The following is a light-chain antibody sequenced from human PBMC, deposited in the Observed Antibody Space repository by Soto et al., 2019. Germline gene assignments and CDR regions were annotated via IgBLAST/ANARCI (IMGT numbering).Light chain of an antibody. V-gene: IGKV1-5*03. CDR3: QQYHTSART. Sequence: DIQMTQSPSTLSSSVGDRVTITCRASQCISVSLAWYQHKPGKAPNLLIYKASSLERGVPARFSGSGSGTEFTLTITSLQPEDFATYYFQQYHTSARTLGQGTKLEIK. CDR1: QCISVS. CDR2: KAS. J-gene: IGKJ2*01.